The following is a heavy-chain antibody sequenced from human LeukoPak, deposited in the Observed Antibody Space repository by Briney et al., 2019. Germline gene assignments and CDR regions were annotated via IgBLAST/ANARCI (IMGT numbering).Heavy chain of an antibody. J-gene: IGHJ4*02. CDR3: ASRHPWSGYPD. CDR2: ISGSGGST. D-gene: IGHD3-3*01. CDR1: GFTFSSYA. Sequence: GGSLRLSCAASGFTFSSYAMSWVRQAPGKGLEWVSAISGSGGSTYYADSVKGRFTISRDNAKNSLYLQMNSLRAEDTAVYYCASRHPWSGYPDWGQGTLVTVSS. V-gene: IGHV3-23*01.